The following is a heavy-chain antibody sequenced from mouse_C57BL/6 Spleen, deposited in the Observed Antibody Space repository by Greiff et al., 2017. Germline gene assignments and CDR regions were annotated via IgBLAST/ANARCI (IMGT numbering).Heavy chain of an antibody. V-gene: IGHV3-6*01. CDR2: ISYDGSN. CDR3: ARGYGNYGSFYYVDY. CDR1: GYSITSGYY. J-gene: IGHJ2*01. Sequence: VQLKESGPGLVKPSQSLSLTCSVTGYSITSGYYWNWIRQFPGNKLEWMGYISYDGSNNYNPSLKNRITITRDTSKNQFFLKLNSVTTEDTATYYCARGYGNYGSFYYVDYWGQGTTLTVSS. D-gene: IGHD2-1*01.